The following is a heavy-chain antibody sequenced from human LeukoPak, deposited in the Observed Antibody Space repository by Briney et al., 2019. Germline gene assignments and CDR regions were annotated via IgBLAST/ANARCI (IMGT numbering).Heavy chain of an antibody. CDR1: GGSFSGYY. CDR3: ARERKILLEWLFPSGSWFDP. J-gene: IGHJ5*02. Sequence: SETLSLTCAVYGGSFSGYYWGWIRQPPGKGLEWIGSIYHSGSTYYNPSLKSRVTISVDTSKNQFSLKLSSVTAADTAVYYCARERKILLEWLFPSGSWFDPWGQGTLVTVSS. CDR2: IYHSGST. D-gene: IGHD3-3*01. V-gene: IGHV4-38-2*02.